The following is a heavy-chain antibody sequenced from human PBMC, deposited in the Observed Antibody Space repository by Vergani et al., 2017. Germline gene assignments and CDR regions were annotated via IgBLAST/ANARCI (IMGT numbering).Heavy chain of an antibody. CDR2: IHTTEVI. J-gene: IGHJ3*01. CDR1: GGSFNSGSYY. Sequence: QVQLQESGPGLVKPSQTLSLTCTVSGGSFNSGSYYWIWRRQPAGKRLEWIAPIHTTEVIHYNPSLNSRATISVDTSRNQISMKLTSVTATDTAIYFCAGANPYVDFDLWGQGTMITVSS. D-gene: IGHD3-16*01. CDR3: AGANPYVDFDL. V-gene: IGHV4-61*02.